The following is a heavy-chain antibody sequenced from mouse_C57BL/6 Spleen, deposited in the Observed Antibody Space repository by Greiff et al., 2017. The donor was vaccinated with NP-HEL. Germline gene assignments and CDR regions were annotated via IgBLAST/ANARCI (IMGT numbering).Heavy chain of an antibody. CDR1: GYSITSGYY. V-gene: IGHV3-6*01. J-gene: IGHJ4*01. D-gene: IGHD2-3*01. CDR3: ARGWLLGEYAMDY. CDR2: ISYDGSN. Sequence: DVQLQESGPGLVKPSQSLSLTCSVTGYSITSGYYWNWIRQFPGNKLEWMGYISYDGSNNYNPSLKNRISITRDTSKNQFFLKLNSVTTEDTATYYCARGWLLGEYAMDYGGQGTSVTVSS.